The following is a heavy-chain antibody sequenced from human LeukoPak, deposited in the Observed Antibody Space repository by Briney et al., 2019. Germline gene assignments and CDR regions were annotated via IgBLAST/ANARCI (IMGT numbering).Heavy chain of an antibody. D-gene: IGHD6-13*01. CDR2: ISSSGSTI. CDR1: GFTFSDYY. CDR3: ARDRAAAFSYFDY. J-gene: IGHJ4*02. Sequence: SGGSLRLSCAASGFTFSDYYMSWIRQAPGKGLEWVSYISSSGSTIYYADSVKGRFTISRDNAKNSLYLQMNSLRAEDTAVYYCARDRAAAFSYFDYWGQGTLVTVSS. V-gene: IGHV3-11*04.